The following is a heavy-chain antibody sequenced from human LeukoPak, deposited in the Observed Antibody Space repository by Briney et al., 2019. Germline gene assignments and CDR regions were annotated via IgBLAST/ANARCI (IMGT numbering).Heavy chain of an antibody. CDR3: ARVRSGYFDY. Sequence: SETLSLTCAVYGGSFSGYYWSWIRQPPGKGLEWIGYIYYSGSTNYNPSLKSRVTISVDTSKNQFSLKLSSVTAADTAVYYCARVRSGYFDYWGQGTLVTVSS. CDR2: IYYSGST. J-gene: IGHJ4*02. D-gene: IGHD3-3*01. V-gene: IGHV4-59*01. CDR1: GGSFSGYY.